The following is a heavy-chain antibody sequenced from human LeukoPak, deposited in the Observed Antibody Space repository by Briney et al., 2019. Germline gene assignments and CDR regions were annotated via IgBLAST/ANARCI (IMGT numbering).Heavy chain of an antibody. Sequence: PGESLRLSCAASGFTFSAYWMTWVRQAPGKGLAWVANIIEGGDVKYYVDSVKGRFTISRDNTKKSLYLQMNSLRVDDTAVYYCARDGAIMMPGSLDIWGQGTMVTVSS. J-gene: IGHJ3*02. D-gene: IGHD3-16*01. CDR1: GFTFSAYW. V-gene: IGHV3-7*01. CDR2: IIEGGDVK. CDR3: ARDGAIMMPGSLDI.